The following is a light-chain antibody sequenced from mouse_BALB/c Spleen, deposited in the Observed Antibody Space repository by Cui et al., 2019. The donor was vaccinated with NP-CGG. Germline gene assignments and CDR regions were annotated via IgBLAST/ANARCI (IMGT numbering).Light chain of an antibody. CDR3: ALCYSNHWV. CDR2: GTN. Sequence: AFVTQKSALPKSPGETVTLPVRQSIGAVQPINIANWVQEKPDHLFTVLIGGTNNRAPVFPARFPGSWMGEKVALTTPGAKMEEEAIYSCALCYSNHWVFGGGTKLTVL. CDR1: IGAVQPINI. J-gene: IGLJ1*01. V-gene: IGLV1*01.